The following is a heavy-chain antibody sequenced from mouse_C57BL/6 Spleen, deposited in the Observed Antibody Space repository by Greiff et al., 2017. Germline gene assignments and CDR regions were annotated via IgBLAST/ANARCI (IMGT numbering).Heavy chain of an antibody. CDR3: ARFDGYDVYY. J-gene: IGHJ2*01. Sequence: QVQLQQSGAELVRPGPSVKVSCKASGYAFTNYLIEWVKQRPGQGLEWIGVINPGSGGTNYNEKFKGKATLTADKSSSNAYMQLSSLTSEDSAVYFCARFDGYDVYYWGQGTTLTVSS. CDR1: GYAFTNYL. CDR2: INPGSGGT. D-gene: IGHD2-2*01. V-gene: IGHV1-54*01.